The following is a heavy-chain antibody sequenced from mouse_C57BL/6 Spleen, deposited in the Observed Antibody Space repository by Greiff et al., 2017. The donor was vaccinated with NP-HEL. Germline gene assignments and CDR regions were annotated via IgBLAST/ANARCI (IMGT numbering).Heavy chain of an antibody. CDR2: IYPGGGDT. CDR3: AREGRFAY. V-gene: IGHV1-80*01. CDR1: GYAFSSYW. J-gene: IGHJ3*01. Sequence: QVQLKESGAELVKPGASVKLSCKASGYAFSSYWMNWVKQRPGKGLEWIGQIYPGGGDTNYNGKFKGKATLTADKPSSTAYMQLGNLTSEDSAVYFCAREGRFAYWGQGTLVTVSA. D-gene: IGHD3-3*01.